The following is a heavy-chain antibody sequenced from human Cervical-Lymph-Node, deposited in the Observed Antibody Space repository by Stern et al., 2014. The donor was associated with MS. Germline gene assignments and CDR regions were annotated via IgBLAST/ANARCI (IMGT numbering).Heavy chain of an antibody. CDR3: ARSIPVACNHAFHI. CDR2: IDWHDDK. J-gene: IGHJ3*02. Sequence: QITLKESGPALVRPTQTLTLTCTFSGFSLSTNTMRVNWIRQPPGKDLEWLARIDWHDDKFYSTSLRTRLTISKDTSDNQVVLTMTNMDPVDTATYYCARSIPVACNHAFHIWGQGTVVTVSS. CDR1: GFSLSTNTMR. V-gene: IGHV2-70*04. D-gene: IGHD6-19*01.